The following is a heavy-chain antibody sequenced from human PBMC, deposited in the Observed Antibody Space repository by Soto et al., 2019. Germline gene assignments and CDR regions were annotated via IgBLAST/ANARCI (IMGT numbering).Heavy chain of an antibody. V-gene: IGHV4-59*01. CDR2: THHSGRI. J-gene: IGHJ4*02. Sequence: QVQLQESGRGLVKPSETLSLTCTVSGDSITRYFWNWIRQPPGKALEWIGYTHHSGRINYNPSLRGRITTSVDISKNQFSLSLTSVTAADTAMYYCAKWNKGWRAFDSWGQGILVVVSS. CDR3: AKWNKGWRAFDS. D-gene: IGHD1-1*01. CDR1: GDSITRYF.